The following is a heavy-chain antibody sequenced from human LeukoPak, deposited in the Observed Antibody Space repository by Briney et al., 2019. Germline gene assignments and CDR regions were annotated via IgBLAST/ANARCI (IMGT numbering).Heavy chain of an antibody. CDR3: ARAHQWELILDY. CDR2: INDDGSGT. J-gene: IGHJ4*02. CDR1: GFTFSNYW. D-gene: IGHD1-26*01. V-gene: IGHV3-74*01. Sequence: PGGSLRLSCAASGFTFSNYWMHWVRQVPGKGLVWVSRINDDGSGTFYADSVKGRFTISRDNAKNTLYLQMDSLRADDTALYYCARAHQWELILDYWGQGTLVTVSS.